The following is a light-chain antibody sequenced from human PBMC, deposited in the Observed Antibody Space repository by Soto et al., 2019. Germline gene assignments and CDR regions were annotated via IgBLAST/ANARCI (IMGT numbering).Light chain of an antibody. CDR1: QDITDY. CDR2: GGS. J-gene: IGKJ2*01. CDR3: QQSYTTHVYS. Sequence: DIQMTQSPSSLSASVGDRVSITCQASQDITDYLNWYQQKPGKAPKLLIYGGSHFEPGVPSRFSGSGSGTAFTFTISSLQPEDVGMYFCQQSYTTHVYSFGQGTKLEIK. V-gene: IGKV1-33*01.